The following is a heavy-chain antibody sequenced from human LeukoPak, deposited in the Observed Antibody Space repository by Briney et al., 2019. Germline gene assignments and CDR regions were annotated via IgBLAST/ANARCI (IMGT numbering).Heavy chain of an antibody. CDR2: IGFSGGHI. V-gene: IGHV3-21*05. D-gene: IGHD6-19*01. J-gene: IGHJ4*02. CDR3: AWDVKPFRGGWNYFDC. CDR1: GFIFSDYS. Sequence: PGGSLRLSCAASGFIFSDYSMHWVRQAPGKGLEWISYIGFSGGHIYYADSVEGRFTISRDNAQSSVYPQMNSLRAEDTAVYFCAWDVKPFRGGWNYFDCWAREALSPSPQ.